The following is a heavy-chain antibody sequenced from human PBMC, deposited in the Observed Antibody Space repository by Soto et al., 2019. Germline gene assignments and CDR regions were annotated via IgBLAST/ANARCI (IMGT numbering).Heavy chain of an antibody. V-gene: IGHV1-69*04. CDR3: AREYYYGSGPWY. Sequence: SVKVSCKASGFTFSSSAIQWVRQARGQRLEWIGRIIVILGNAKNAQRFQERVTITADKSTSTAYMELSSLRSEDTAVYYCAREYYYGSGPWYWGQGTLVTVSS. D-gene: IGHD3-10*01. CDR1: GFTFSSSA. CDR2: IIVILGNA. J-gene: IGHJ4*02.